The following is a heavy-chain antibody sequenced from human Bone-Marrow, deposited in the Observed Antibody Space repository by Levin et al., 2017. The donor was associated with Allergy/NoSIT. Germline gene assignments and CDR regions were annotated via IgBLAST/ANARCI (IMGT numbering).Heavy chain of an antibody. J-gene: IGHJ6*02. CDR3: ARAKNYGVDV. V-gene: IGHV3-74*01. Sequence: PGGSLRLSCAASGFTFSSFWMHWVRQAPGKGLVWVSRITSDGSGTIYADSVKGRFTISRDNAKNTLYLQMNSLRAEDTAVYYCARAKNYGVDVWGQGTTVTVSS. CDR1: GFTFSSFW. CDR2: ITSDGSGT.